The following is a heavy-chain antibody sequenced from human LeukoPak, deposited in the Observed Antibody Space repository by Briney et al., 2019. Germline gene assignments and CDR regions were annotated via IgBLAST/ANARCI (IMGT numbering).Heavy chain of an antibody. Sequence: ASVKVSCKASGYTFTSYGISWARQAPGRGLEWMGWISAYNGNTNYAQKLQGRVTMTTDTSTSTAYMELRSLRSDDTAVYYCARDLEDTYDYVWGSPSSGSDYWGQGTLVTVSS. V-gene: IGHV1-18*01. J-gene: IGHJ4*02. CDR1: GYTFTSYG. CDR2: ISAYNGNT. CDR3: ARDLEDTYDYVWGSPSSGSDY. D-gene: IGHD3-16*01.